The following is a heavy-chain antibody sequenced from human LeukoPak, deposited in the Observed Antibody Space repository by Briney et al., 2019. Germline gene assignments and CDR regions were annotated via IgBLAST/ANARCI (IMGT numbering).Heavy chain of an antibody. CDR1: GDSISSSSYY. CDR2: IYYSGST. V-gene: IGHV4-39*01. J-gene: IGHJ3*02. CDR3: ARPSSGSAFDI. Sequence: SETLSLTCTVSGDSISSSSYYWGWIRQPPGKGLEWIGSIYYSGSTYYNPSLKSRVTISVDTSKNQFSLKLSSVTAADTAVYYCARPSSGSAFDIWGQGTMVTVSS. D-gene: IGHD1-14*01.